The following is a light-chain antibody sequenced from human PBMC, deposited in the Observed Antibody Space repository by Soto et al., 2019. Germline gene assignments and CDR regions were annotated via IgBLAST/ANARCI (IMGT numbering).Light chain of an antibody. CDR1: SSNIGAGFD. V-gene: IGLV1-40*01. CDR2: GNN. J-gene: IGLJ3*02. CDR3: QSYDISLSASSNSWV. Sequence: QSVLTQPPSVSGAPGQRVTISCTGSSSNIGAGFDVHWYQQFPGTAPRLLMYGNNNRPSGVPDRFSGSKSGTSASLAITGLQAEGEADYYCQSYDISLSASSNSWVLGGGTKLTVL.